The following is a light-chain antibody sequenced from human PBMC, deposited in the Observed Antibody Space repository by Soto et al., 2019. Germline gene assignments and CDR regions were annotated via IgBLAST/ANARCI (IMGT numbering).Light chain of an antibody. CDR1: SSNIGSNT. V-gene: IGLV1-44*01. J-gene: IGLJ1*01. CDR3: AAWDASLNGYV. Sequence: QSVLPQPPSASGTPGQRVTISCSGSSSNIGSNTVNWYQQLPGTAPKLLIYSNNQRPSGVPDRFSGSKSGTSASLAISGLQSEDEADYYCAAWDASLNGYVFGTGTKVTVL. CDR2: SNN.